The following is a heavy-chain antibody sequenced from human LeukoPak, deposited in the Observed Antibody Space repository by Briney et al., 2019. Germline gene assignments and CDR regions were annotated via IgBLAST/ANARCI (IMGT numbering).Heavy chain of an antibody. CDR2: IFYSGST. CDR1: GGSISSSY. D-gene: IGHD2-15*01. Sequence: SENLSRTCTVSGGSISSSYWSWIRQPPGKGLEWIGYIFYSGSTKYNPSLKSRVTISQDTSKNQFSLKLSSVTAADTAVYYCARHAGCSGASCYSGFPDYWGQGTLVTVSA. CDR3: ARHAGCSGASCYSGFPDY. J-gene: IGHJ4*02. V-gene: IGHV4-59*08.